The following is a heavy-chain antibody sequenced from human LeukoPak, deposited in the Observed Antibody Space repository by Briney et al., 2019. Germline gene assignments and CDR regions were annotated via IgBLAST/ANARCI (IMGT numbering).Heavy chain of an antibody. V-gene: IGHV1-69*05. J-gene: IGHJ4*02. D-gene: IGHD2-21*01. CDR1: GGTFSSYA. CDR2: IIPIFGTA. Sequence: ASVKVSCKASGGTFSSYAISWVRQAPGQGLEWMGGIIPIFGTANYAQKFQGRVTITTDESTSTAYMELSSLRSEDTAVYYCARGPLYCSGDCPTDYWGQGTLVTVSS. CDR3: ARGPLYCSGDCPTDY.